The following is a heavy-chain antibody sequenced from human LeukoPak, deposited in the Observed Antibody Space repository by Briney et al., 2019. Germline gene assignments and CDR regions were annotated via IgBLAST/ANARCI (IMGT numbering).Heavy chain of an antibody. CDR1: GFTFDDYG. J-gene: IGHJ4*02. V-gene: IGHV3-20*04. CDR2: INWNGGST. D-gene: IGHD4-17*01. Sequence: PGGSLRLSCAASGFTFDDYGMSWVRQAPGKWLEWVSGINWNGGSTGYADSVKGRFTISRDNAKNSLYLQMNSLRAEDTALYYCARCDYGDYGGCYFDYWGQGTLVTVSS. CDR3: ARCDYGDYGGCYFDY.